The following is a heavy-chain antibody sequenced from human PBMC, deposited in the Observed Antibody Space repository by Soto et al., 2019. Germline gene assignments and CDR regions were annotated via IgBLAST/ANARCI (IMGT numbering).Heavy chain of an antibody. J-gene: IGHJ4*02. CDR1: GFTFSSYS. Sequence: GGSLRLSCAASGFTFSSYSMNWVRQAPGKGLEWVSYISSSSSTIYYADSVKGRFTISRDNAKNSLYLQMNSLRAEDTAVYYCARDRYYGSGSYYTLWGQGTLVTVSS. CDR2: ISSSSSTI. D-gene: IGHD3-10*01. CDR3: ARDRYYGSGSYYTL. V-gene: IGHV3-48*01.